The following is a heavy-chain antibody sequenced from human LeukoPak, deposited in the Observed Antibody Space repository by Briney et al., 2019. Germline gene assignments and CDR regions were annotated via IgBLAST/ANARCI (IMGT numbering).Heavy chain of an antibody. CDR1: GFTFSSYT. V-gene: IGHV3-48*01. Sequence: GGSLRLSCAASGFTFSSYTMNWVRQAPGKGLEWGSYISGSSSTIYYADSVKGRFTISRDNGKNTLYLQMNSLRAEDTAVYYCARGSTYYDSSGQVPFDYWGQGTLVTVSS. J-gene: IGHJ4*02. CDR3: ARGSTYYDSSGQVPFDY. D-gene: IGHD3-22*01. CDR2: ISGSSSTI.